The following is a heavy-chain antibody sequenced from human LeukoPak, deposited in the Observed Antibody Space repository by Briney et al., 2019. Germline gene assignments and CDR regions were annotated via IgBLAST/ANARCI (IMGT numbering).Heavy chain of an antibody. V-gene: IGHV1-2*02. Sequence: ASVKVSCKASGYTFTGYYMHWVRQAPGQGLEWMGWINPHSGGTKYAQQFQGRVTMTRDTSISTAYMELSSLRSDDTAVYYCAKDYEPLVGVHRWGDWFDPWGQGTLVTVSS. CDR1: GYTFTGYY. J-gene: IGHJ5*02. CDR2: INPHSGGT. D-gene: IGHD1-26*01. CDR3: AKDYEPLVGVHRWGDWFDP.